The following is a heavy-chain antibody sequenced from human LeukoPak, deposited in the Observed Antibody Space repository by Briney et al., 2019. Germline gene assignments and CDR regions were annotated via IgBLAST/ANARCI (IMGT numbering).Heavy chain of an antibody. Sequence: SVKVSCKASGGTFSSYAISWVRQAPGQGLEWMRGIIPIFGTANYAQKFQGRVTITTDESTSTAYMELSSLRSEDTAVYYCARLRGPIAAAPMDVWGKGTTVTVSS. CDR2: IIPIFGTA. V-gene: IGHV1-69*05. J-gene: IGHJ6*04. CDR3: ARLRGPIAAAPMDV. D-gene: IGHD6-13*01. CDR1: GGTFSSYA.